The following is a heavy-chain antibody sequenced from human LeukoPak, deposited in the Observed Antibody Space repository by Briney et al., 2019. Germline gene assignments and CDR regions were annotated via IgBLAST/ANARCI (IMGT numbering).Heavy chain of an antibody. D-gene: IGHD5-12*01. CDR2: IYYSGST. CDR3: ARVGGSGYDYDAFDI. Sequence: SQTLSLTCTVSGGSISSGGYYWSWIRQHPGKGLEWIGYIYYSGSTYYNPSLKSRVTLSVDTSKNQFSLKLSSVTAADTAVYYCARVGGSGYDYDAFDIWGQGTMVTVSS. CDR1: GGSISSGGYY. J-gene: IGHJ3*02. V-gene: IGHV4-31*03.